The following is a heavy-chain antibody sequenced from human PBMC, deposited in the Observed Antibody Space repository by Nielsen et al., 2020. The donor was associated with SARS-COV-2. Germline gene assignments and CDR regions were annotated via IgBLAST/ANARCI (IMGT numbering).Heavy chain of an antibody. D-gene: IGHD3-3*01. V-gene: IGHV3-13*01. J-gene: IGHJ4*02. CDR1: GFTFSSYD. CDR3: ARVAFWSGYDY. CDR2: IGTAGDT. Sequence: GESLKISCAASGFTFSSYDMHWVRQATGKGLEWVSAIGTAGDTYYPGSVKGRFTISRDNAKRLLSLQMNSLTAEDTAIYYCARVAFWSGYDYWGQGALVTVSS.